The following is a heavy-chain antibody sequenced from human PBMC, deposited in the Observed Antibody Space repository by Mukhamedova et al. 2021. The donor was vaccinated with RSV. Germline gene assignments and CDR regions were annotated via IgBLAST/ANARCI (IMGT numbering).Heavy chain of an antibody. CDR2: INAGNGNT. V-gene: IGHV1-3*01. D-gene: IGHD3-22*01. Sequence: INAGNGNTKYSQKFQGRVTITRDTSASTAYMELSSLRSEDTAVYYCARSYYDSSGYQAFDIWGQGTMVTVSS. J-gene: IGHJ3*02. CDR3: ARSYYDSSGYQAFDI.